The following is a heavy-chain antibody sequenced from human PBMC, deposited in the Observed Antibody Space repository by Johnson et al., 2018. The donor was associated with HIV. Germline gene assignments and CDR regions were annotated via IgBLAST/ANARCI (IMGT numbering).Heavy chain of an antibody. D-gene: IGHD1-7*01. CDR3: AKDQWYSWNYVSPDAVDI. V-gene: IGHV3-53*01. Sequence: VQLVESGGGLIQPGGSLRFSCAGSGFTVSRSYMSWVRQAPGKGLEWVSVIYSGGSTYYADSVKGRFTISRDNSKNTLYLQMNSLRGEDTAVYYCAKDQWYSWNYVSPDAVDIWGQGTMVTGSS. CDR2: IYSGGST. CDR1: GFTVSRSY. J-gene: IGHJ3*02.